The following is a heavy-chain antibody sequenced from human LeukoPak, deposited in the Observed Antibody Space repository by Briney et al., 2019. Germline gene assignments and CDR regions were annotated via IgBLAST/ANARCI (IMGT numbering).Heavy chain of an antibody. J-gene: IGHJ3*01. CDR1: GGSIFTYY. D-gene: IGHD3-22*01. CDR2: IHTGGST. Sequence: SETLSLTCSISGGSIFTYYWSWVRQPAGKGLEWIGRIHTGGSTNYSPSLKSRVTMSLDTSKNQFSLKLASVTAADTAVYYCARIFDRDVGGQGTLVTVSS. CDR3: ARIFDRDV. V-gene: IGHV4-4*07.